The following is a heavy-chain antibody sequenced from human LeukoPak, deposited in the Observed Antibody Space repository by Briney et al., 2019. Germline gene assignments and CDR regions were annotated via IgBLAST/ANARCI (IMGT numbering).Heavy chain of an antibody. CDR2: IYYSGST. D-gene: IGHD3-10*01. CDR3: ARYGSGSLQLNWFDP. J-gene: IGHJ5*02. CDR1: GGSISSSSYY. V-gene: IGHV4-39*07. Sequence: PSETLSLTCTVSGGSISSSSYYWGWIRQPPGKGLGWIGSIYYSGSTYYNPSLKSRVTISVDTSKNQFSLKLSSVTAADTAVYYCARYGSGSLQLNWFDPWGQGTLVTVSS.